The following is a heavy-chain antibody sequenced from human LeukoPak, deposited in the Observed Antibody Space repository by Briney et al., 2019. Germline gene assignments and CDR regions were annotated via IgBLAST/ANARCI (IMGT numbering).Heavy chain of an antibody. CDR1: GGTFSSYA. V-gene: IGHV1-69*05. D-gene: IGHD2-2*01. Sequence: ASVTVSCKASGGTFSSYAISWVRQAPGQGLEWMGGIIPIFGTANYAQKFQGRVTITMDKSATTAYMELSSLRSEDTAVYYCARAAVAAAPLPHFDYWGQGTLVTVSS. CDR2: IIPIFGTA. J-gene: IGHJ4*02. CDR3: ARAAVAAAPLPHFDY.